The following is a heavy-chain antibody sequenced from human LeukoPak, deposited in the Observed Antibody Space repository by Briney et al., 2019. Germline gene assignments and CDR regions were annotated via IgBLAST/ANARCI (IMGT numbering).Heavy chain of an antibody. J-gene: IGHJ4*02. CDR2: ISADGGST. CDR1: GLNFDDSA. V-gene: IGHV3-43*02. CDR3: AKESGKFDY. Sequence: GGSLRLSCVASGLNFDDSAMHWVRQAPGKGLEWVSLISADGGSTFSADSVKGRFSISRDNSKNSLYMQMNSLRSEDTAMYYCAKESGKFDYWGQGTLVAVSS.